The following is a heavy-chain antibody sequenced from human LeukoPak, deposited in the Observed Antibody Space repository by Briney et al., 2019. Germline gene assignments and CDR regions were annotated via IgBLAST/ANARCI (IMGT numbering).Heavy chain of an antibody. D-gene: IGHD4-17*01. V-gene: IGHV3-21*01. CDR3: AREAYGAGPGTFDI. CDR1: GFTFSSYS. CDR2: ISSSSSYI. Sequence: PGGSLRLSCAASGFTFSSYSMNWVRQAPGKGLEWVSSISSSSSYIYYADSVKGRFTISRDNAKNSLYLQMNSLRAEDTAVYYCAREAYGAGPGTFDIWGQGTMVTVSS. J-gene: IGHJ3*02.